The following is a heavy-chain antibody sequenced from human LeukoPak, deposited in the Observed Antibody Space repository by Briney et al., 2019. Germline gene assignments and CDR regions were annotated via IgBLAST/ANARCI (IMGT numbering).Heavy chain of an antibody. D-gene: IGHD3-10*01. CDR1: GYTFTDYY. J-gene: IGHJ5*02. V-gene: IGHV1-2*02. CDR2: INPNSGGT. Sequence: GASVKVSCKASGYTFTDYYMHWVRQAPGQGREWMGWINPNSGGTNYAQKFQGRVTMTRDTSISTVYMDLSRLRSDDTAVYYCARDSGTTGEVKFDPWGQGTLVTVSS. CDR3: ARDSGTTGEVKFDP.